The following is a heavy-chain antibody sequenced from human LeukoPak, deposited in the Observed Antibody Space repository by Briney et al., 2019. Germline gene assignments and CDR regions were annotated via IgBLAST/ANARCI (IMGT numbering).Heavy chain of an antibody. CDR3: ARAHGGSSTSYDD. V-gene: IGHV3-21*05. CDR1: GFTFSTYS. J-gene: IGHJ4*02. CDR2: ISSSSSYT. D-gene: IGHD2-2*01. Sequence: GGSLRLSCKASGFTFSTYSMNWVRQAPGKGLEWVSYISSSSSYTNYADSVQGRFTISRDNARNSLYLQMNSLRAEDTAVYYCARAHGGSSTSYDDWGQGTLVTVSS.